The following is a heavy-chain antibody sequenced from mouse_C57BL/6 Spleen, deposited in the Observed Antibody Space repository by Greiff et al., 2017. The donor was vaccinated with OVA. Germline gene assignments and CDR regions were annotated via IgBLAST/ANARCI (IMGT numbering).Heavy chain of an antibody. J-gene: IGHJ2*01. Sequence: EVQLQQSGPELVKPGASVKISCKASGYTFTDYYMNWVKQSHGKSLEWIGDINPNNGGTSYNQKFKGKATLTVDKSSSTAYVELRSLTSEDSAVYYCARSATVVATPYFDYWGQGTTLTVSS. CDR3: ARSATVVATPYFDY. V-gene: IGHV1-26*01. CDR1: GYTFTDYY. D-gene: IGHD1-1*01. CDR2: INPNNGGT.